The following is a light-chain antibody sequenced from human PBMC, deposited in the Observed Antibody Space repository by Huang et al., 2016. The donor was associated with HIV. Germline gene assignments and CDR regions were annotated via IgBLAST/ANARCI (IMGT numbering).Light chain of an antibody. J-gene: IGKJ4*01. CDR2: GAS. CDR3: QHYHDWPPLA. V-gene: IGKV3-15*01. CDR1: QNIRTN. Sequence: EIVMTQSPATLSVSPGERATLSCRASQNIRTNVAWYQQKSGQPPRLLIYGASTRAAGIPARFSGGGAGTEFTLILTSLQSEDFAVYYCQHYHDWPPLAFGGGTNVEIK.